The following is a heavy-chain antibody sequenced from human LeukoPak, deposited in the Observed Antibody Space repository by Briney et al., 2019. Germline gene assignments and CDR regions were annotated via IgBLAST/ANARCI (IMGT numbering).Heavy chain of an antibody. CDR2: MNPKSGDT. J-gene: IGHJ6*03. Sequence: GASVKVSCKASRSTFKTYDIIWVRQASGQGLEWMGWMNPKSGDTVCAETFQARVTMTRNISMNTAYMELSNLKSEDTAIYYCARGVLGYYYYYVDLWGEGTTVTVSS. CDR3: ARGVLGYYYYYVDL. D-gene: IGHD2-8*02. V-gene: IGHV1-8*01. CDR1: RSTFKTYD.